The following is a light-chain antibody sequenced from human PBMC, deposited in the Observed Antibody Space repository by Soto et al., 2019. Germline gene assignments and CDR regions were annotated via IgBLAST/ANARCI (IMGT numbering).Light chain of an antibody. V-gene: IGLV1-44*01. Sequence: VLTQPPSASGTPGQRVTISCSGSSSNIGSNTVNWYQQLPGTAPKLLIYSNNQRPSGVPDRFSGSKSGTSASLAISGLQSEDEADYYCAAWDDSLNGAVFGGGTQLTVL. CDR1: SSNIGSNT. CDR3: AAWDDSLNGAV. CDR2: SNN. J-gene: IGLJ7*01.